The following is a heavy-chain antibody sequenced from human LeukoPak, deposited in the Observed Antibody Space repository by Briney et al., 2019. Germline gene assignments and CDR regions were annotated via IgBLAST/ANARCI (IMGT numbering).Heavy chain of an antibody. J-gene: IGHJ3*02. CDR1: GFTFSSYA. CDR2: ISGSGGST. CDR3: ARSGGDAFDI. Sequence: GGSLRLSCAASGFTFSSYAMSWVRQAPGKGLEWVSAISGSGGSTYYADSVKGRFTISRDNAKNTLYLQMKSLRAEDTAVYYCARSGGDAFDIWGQGTMVIVSS. V-gene: IGHV3-23*01. D-gene: IGHD3-10*01.